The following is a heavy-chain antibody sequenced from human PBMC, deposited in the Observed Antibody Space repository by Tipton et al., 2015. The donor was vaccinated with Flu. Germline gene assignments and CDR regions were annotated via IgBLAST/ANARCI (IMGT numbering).Heavy chain of an antibody. J-gene: IGHJ5*02. CDR3: VRSLCRANWFDP. CDR1: GGSTSSISHY. CDR2: IYYSGNT. D-gene: IGHD2-8*01. V-gene: IGHV4-39*07. Sequence: TLSLTCTVSGGSTSSISHYWGWIRQSPGKGLEWIVSIYYSGNTYYNPSLKSRVTISVDTSKNQFSLKLSSVTAADTAVYYCVRSLCRANWFDPLGQGTLVTVSS.